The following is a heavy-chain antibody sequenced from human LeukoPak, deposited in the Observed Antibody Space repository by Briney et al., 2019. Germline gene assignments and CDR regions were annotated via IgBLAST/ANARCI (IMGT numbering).Heavy chain of an antibody. D-gene: IGHD2-15*01. J-gene: IGHJ3*02. CDR1: GFTFSSYA. CDR3: AKGLGGFDK. Sequence: GGSLRLSCAASGFTFSSYAMSWVRQAPGKGLEWVSSITNSGDSTYYADTVKGRFIISRDNSKNTLSLQMYSLRVEDTAVYYCAKGLGGFDKWGQGTMVIVSS. V-gene: IGHV3-23*01. CDR2: ITNSGDST.